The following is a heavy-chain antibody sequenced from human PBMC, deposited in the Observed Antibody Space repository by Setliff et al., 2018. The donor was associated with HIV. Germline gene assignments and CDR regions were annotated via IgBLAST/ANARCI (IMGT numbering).Heavy chain of an antibody. CDR3: AKDTQTGYYDY. J-gene: IGHJ4*02. CDR1: GFTFSTYG. CDR2: ISSSGFPI. D-gene: IGHD3-10*01. V-gene: IGHV3-48*01. Sequence: PGGSLSLSCEASGFTFSTYGMNWVRHAPGKGLEWVAQISSSGFPIYYADSVRGRFTASRDNGKNSLYLQLNSLTTEDTAFYYCAKDTQTGYYDYWGQGTLVTVSS.